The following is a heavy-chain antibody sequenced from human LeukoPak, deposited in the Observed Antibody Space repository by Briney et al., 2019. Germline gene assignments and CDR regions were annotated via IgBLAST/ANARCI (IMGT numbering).Heavy chain of an antibody. CDR1: GFTFSTYS. CDR2: ISSGSSYI. J-gene: IGHJ4*02. CDR3: ARARAGIQAGFDY. D-gene: IGHD6-19*01. Sequence: GGSLRLSCAASGFTFSTYSINWVRQAPGQGLEWVSSISSGSSYIYYADSVKGRFTISRDNAKKSLYLQMNSLRVEDTAVYYCARARAGIQAGFDYWGQGTLVTVSS. V-gene: IGHV3-21*01.